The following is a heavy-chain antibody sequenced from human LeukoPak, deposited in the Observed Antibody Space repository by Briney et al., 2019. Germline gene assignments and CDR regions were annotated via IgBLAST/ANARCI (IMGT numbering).Heavy chain of an antibody. Sequence: ASVKVSCKASGYTFTSYAMTWVRQAPGQRLEWMRWINTNTGNPTYAQGFTGRFVFSLDTSVSTAYLQISSLKAEDTAVYYCARESGHSSSPWGQGTLVTVSS. J-gene: IGHJ5*02. CDR2: INTNTGNP. V-gene: IGHV7-4-1*02. CDR3: ARESGHSSSP. D-gene: IGHD6-13*01. CDR1: GYTFTSYA.